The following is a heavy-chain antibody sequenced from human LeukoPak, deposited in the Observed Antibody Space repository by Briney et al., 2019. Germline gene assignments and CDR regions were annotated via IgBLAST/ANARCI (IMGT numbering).Heavy chain of an antibody. CDR1: GFTFSSYW. CDR2: INSAGTST. CDR3: VRGAPWAIGSTDY. Sequence: GGSLRLSCAASGFTFSSYWMHWVRQGPGKGLVWVSRINSAGTSTIYADSVKGRFTIFRDNAKNTLYLQMNSLRAEDTAVYYCVRGAPWAIGSTDYWGQGTLVTVSS. J-gene: IGHJ4*02. D-gene: IGHD5/OR15-5a*01. V-gene: IGHV3-74*01.